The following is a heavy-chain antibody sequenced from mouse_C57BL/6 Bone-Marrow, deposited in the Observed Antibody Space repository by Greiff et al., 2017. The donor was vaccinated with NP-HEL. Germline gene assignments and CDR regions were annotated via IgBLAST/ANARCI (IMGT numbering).Heavy chain of an antibody. V-gene: IGHV14-3*01. J-gene: IGHJ4*01. CDR2: IDPANGNT. Sequence: EVQGVESVAELVRPGASVKLSCTASGFNIKNTYMHWVKQRPEQGLEWIGRIDPANGNTKYAPKFQGKATITADTSSNTAYLQLSSLTSEDTAIYYCAPYGNYGGYYAMDYWGQGTSVTVSS. CDR3: APYGNYGGYYAMDY. D-gene: IGHD2-10*02. CDR1: GFNIKNTY.